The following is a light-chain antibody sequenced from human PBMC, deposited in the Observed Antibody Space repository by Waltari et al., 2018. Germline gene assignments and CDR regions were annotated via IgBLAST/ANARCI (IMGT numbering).Light chain of an antibody. CDR1: QSVSSY. V-gene: IGKV3-11*01. CDR3: QQRSNPFT. Sequence: EIVLTQSPATLSLSPGERATLSCRASQSVSSYLAWSQQKPGQAPRLLIYDASNRATGIPARFSGSGSGTDFTLTISSLEPEDFAVYYCQQRSNPFTFGPGTKVDIK. J-gene: IGKJ3*01. CDR2: DAS.